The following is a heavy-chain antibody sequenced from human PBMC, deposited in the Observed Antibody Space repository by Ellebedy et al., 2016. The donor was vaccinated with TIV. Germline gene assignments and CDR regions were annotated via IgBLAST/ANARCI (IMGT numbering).Heavy chain of an antibody. V-gene: IGHV3-48*02. Sequence: GGSLRLSCAAAGFTAAGFSFRNYAMSWVRQAPGKGLEWVSNIRPSSDSKTYVDFVKGRFTIFRDNAKNSLSLQLDNLRDEDTAVYYCARDDKWGFDHWGQGALVTVSS. D-gene: IGHD3-16*01. J-gene: IGHJ4*02. CDR2: IRPSSDSK. CDR1: GFTAAGFSFRNYA. CDR3: ARDDKWGFDH.